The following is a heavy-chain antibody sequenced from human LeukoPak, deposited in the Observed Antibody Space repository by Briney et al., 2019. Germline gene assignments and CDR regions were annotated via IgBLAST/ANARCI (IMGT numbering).Heavy chain of an antibody. CDR2: IHYSGST. J-gene: IGHJ4*02. D-gene: IGHD2-21*02. V-gene: IGHV4-30-4*01. Sequence: SETLSLTCTVSGDSISSGDYYCSWIRQPPGKGLEWIGYIHYSGSTFYNASLKSRVTMSVDTSKNQFSLKLNSVTAADTAVYYCARGELLYDYWGQGTLVTVSS. CDR1: GDSISSGDYY. CDR3: ARGELLYDY.